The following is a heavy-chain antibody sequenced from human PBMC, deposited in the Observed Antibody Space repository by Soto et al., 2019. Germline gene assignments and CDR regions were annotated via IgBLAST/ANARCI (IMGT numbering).Heavy chain of an antibody. V-gene: IGHV4-59*01. Sequence: PSETLSLTCTVSGGSISSYYWSWIRQPPGKGLEWSGYIYYSGSTNYNPSLKSRVTISVDTSKNQFALKLSSVTAADTAVYYWARARDYYYYGMDVWGQGTTVTVSS. CDR1: GGSISSYY. J-gene: IGHJ6*02. CDR3: ARARDYYYYGMDV. CDR2: IYYSGST.